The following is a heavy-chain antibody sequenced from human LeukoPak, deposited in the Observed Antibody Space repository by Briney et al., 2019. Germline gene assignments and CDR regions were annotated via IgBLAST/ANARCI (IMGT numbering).Heavy chain of an antibody. V-gene: IGHV1-46*01. Sequence: ASVNVSCKASGYTFTSYYMHWVRQAPGQGLEWMGIINPSGGSTSYAQKFQGRVTMTRDMSTSTVYMELSSLRSEDMAVYYCARSRYGSGSYAPIDYWGQGTLVTVSS. CDR2: INPSGGST. J-gene: IGHJ4*02. CDR3: ARSRYGSGSYAPIDY. D-gene: IGHD3-10*01. CDR1: GYTFTSYY.